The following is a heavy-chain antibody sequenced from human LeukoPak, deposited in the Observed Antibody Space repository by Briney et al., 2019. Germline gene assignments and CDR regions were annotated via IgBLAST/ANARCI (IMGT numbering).Heavy chain of an antibody. Sequence: GGSLRLSCAASGFTFSSYSMNWVRQAPGKGLEWVSYISSSSSTIYYADSVKGRFTISRDNAKNSLYLQMNSLRGEDTAVYYCARGVDYYENSGTIDYWGQGTLVTVSS. CDR3: ARGVDYYENSGTIDY. CDR1: GFTFSSYS. CDR2: ISSSSSTI. D-gene: IGHD3-22*01. V-gene: IGHV3-48*01. J-gene: IGHJ4*02.